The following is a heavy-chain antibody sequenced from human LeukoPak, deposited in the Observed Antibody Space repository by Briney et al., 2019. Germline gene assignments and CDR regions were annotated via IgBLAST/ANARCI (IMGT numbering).Heavy chain of an antibody. Sequence: PGRSLRLSCAASGFXFRSYGIHWVRQAPGKGLEWVAVISYDGSTKYYADSVKGRFTISRDNSKNTLYLQMNSLRAEDTAVYYCAREPYDSRSTFRGYFDYWGQGTLVTVSS. CDR2: ISYDGSTK. V-gene: IGHV3-30*03. J-gene: IGHJ4*02. CDR1: GFXFRSYG. CDR3: AREPYDSRSTFRGYFDY. D-gene: IGHD3-22*01.